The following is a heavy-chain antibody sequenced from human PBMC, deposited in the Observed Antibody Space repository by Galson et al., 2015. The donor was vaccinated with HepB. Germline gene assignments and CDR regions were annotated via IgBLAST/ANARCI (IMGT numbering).Heavy chain of an antibody. CDR2: IYPGDSDT. D-gene: IGHD3-10*01. CDR3: ARHGRSLGAYGLEV. J-gene: IGHJ6*02. Sequence: QSGAEVKEPGESLKISCEGSGYSFSNYWIGWVRQMPGKGLEWVGIIYPGDSDTRYSPSFEGQVTISADKSISTAYLQWNSLKASDTGMYYCARHGRSLGAYGLEVWGQGTAVTVFS. V-gene: IGHV5-51*01. CDR1: GYSFSNYW.